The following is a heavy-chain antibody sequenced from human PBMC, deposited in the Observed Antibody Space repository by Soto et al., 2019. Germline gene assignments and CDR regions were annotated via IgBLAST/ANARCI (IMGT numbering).Heavy chain of an antibody. D-gene: IGHD6-19*01. CDR1: GGSISSYY. CDR3: ARSYGNGWFDY. Sequence: ETLSLTCTVSGGSISSYYWSWIRQPPGKRLEWIGYIYYSGSTNYNPSLKSRVTISVDTSKNQFSLKLSSVTAADTAVYYCARSYGNGWFDYWGQGILVTVSS. J-gene: IGHJ4*02. CDR2: IYYSGST. V-gene: IGHV4-59*08.